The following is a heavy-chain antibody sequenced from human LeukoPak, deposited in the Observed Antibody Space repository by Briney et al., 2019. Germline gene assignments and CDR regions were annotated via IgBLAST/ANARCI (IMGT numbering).Heavy chain of an antibody. V-gene: IGHV3-21*01. J-gene: IGHJ4*02. Sequence: GGSLRLSCAASGFTFSSYSMNWVRQAPGKRLEWVSSISSSSSYIYYADSVKGRFTISRDNAKNSLYLQMNSLRAEDTAVYYCARRRYSSSRTFDYWGQGTLVTVSS. CDR1: GFTFSSYS. CDR2: ISSSSSYI. CDR3: ARRRYSSSRTFDY. D-gene: IGHD6-13*01.